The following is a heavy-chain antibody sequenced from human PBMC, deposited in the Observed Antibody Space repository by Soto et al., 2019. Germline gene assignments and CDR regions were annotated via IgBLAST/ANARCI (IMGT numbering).Heavy chain of an antibody. CDR3: ARTLRDSSSRKNWCDP. CDR1: GYTFTSYG. Sequence: QVQLVQSGAEVKKPGASVKVSCKASGYTFTSYGISWVRQDPGQGLEGMGWISDYNGNTNYAQKLQGRATMTTDPSTSTAYMELRSLRSDDTAVYYCARTLRDSSSRKNWCDPWGQGTLVTVSS. D-gene: IGHD6-13*01. J-gene: IGHJ5*02. CDR2: ISDYNGNT. V-gene: IGHV1-18*01.